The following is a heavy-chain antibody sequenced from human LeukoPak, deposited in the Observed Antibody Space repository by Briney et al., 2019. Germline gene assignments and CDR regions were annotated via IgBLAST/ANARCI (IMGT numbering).Heavy chain of an antibody. CDR3: ARAFRWLTAPFDY. Sequence: SGGSLRLSCAASGFTVSSNYMNWVRQAPGTGLEWVSVIYSGGSTYYADSVRGRFTISRDNSKNTLYLQMNSLRAEDTAVYYCARAFRWLTAPFDYWGQGTLVTVSS. CDR1: GFTVSSNY. V-gene: IGHV3-53*01. J-gene: IGHJ4*02. D-gene: IGHD2-21*02. CDR2: IYSGGST.